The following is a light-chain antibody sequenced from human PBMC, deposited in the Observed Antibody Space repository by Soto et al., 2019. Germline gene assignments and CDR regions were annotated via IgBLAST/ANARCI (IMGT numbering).Light chain of an antibody. Sequence: QSVLTQAPSASGTPGQRVTIACSGSSSNIGSNTVSWYQQVPGTAPKLLLYSNDQRPSGVPDRFSGSKSGTSVSLAIGGLQSEEEADYYCAAWDGSLNGWVFGGGTEVSVL. CDR1: SSNIGSNT. CDR2: SND. V-gene: IGLV1-44*01. CDR3: AAWDGSLNGWV. J-gene: IGLJ2*01.